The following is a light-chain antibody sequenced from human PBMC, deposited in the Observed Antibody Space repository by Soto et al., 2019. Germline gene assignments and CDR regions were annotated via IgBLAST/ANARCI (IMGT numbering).Light chain of an antibody. V-gene: IGKV3-20*01. CDR2: GAS. J-gene: IGKJ2*01. CDR1: QRVSSSY. CDR3: QQDGSSPPFT. Sequence: EIVLTQSPGTLSLSPGERATLSCRASQRVSSSYLAWYQQKPGQAPRLLIYGASSRATGIPDRFSGSGSGTDFTLTISRLEPADSAVYFCQQDGSSPPFTFGQGTKVEI.